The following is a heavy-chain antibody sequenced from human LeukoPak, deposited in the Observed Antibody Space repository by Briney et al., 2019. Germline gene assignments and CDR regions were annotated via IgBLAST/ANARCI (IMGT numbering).Heavy chain of an antibody. Sequence: PGGSLRLSCAASGFTFSSYSMNWVRQAPGKGLEWVSSISSSSSYIYYADSVKGRFTISRDNAKNSLYLQMSSLRAEDTAVYYCASLSLRYFDWPLDYWGQGTLVTVSS. D-gene: IGHD3-9*01. V-gene: IGHV3-21*01. CDR1: GFTFSSYS. CDR2: ISSSSSYI. CDR3: ASLSLRYFDWPLDY. J-gene: IGHJ4*02.